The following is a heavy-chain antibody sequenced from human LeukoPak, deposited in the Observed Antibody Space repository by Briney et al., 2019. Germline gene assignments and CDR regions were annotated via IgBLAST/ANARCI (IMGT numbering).Heavy chain of an antibody. CDR1: GFSFSSSW. J-gene: IGHJ3*02. CDR2: ISPDGSST. Sequence: GGSLRLSCAASGFSFSSSWMLWVRHTPGKGLAWLSRISPDGSSTNYADSVKGRFTLSRDIARNTLSLQMNSLRAEDTALYYFARLQGITPQPMTEGFDIWGEGTMVSVFS. D-gene: IGHD3-16*01. CDR3: ARLQGITPQPMTEGFDI. V-gene: IGHV3-74*01.